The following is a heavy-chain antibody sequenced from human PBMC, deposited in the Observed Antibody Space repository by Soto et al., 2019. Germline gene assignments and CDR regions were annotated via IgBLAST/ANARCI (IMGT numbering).Heavy chain of an antibody. D-gene: IGHD3-16*01. CDR3: ARGGRDAYDWFDP. Sequence: EAQLVESGGGLVQPGGSLRVSCAVFGFTFSDYWMSWVRQAPGKGLEWVAKIKQDGSEKDYVDSVKGRFTISRDNANNSLYLHMYSLRVEDTAIYYCARGGRDAYDWFDPWGQGTLVTVSS. CDR1: GFTFSDYW. J-gene: IGHJ5*02. V-gene: IGHV3-7*01. CDR2: IKQDGSEK.